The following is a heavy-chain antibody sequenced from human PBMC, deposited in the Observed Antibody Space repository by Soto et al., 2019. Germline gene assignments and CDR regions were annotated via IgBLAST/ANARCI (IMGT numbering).Heavy chain of an antibody. Sequence: SETLSLTCSVSGGFISSSYWSWIRQPSGKGLQWIGRIYTSGSTDYSPSLKSRVNVSLDMPENQFSLTLSSVTAADTAVYYCARGRGTSWGYLDYWGQGMLVTVSS. J-gene: IGHJ4*03. CDR2: IYTSGST. CDR3: ARGRGTSWGYLDY. CDR1: GGFISSSY. V-gene: IGHV4-4*07.